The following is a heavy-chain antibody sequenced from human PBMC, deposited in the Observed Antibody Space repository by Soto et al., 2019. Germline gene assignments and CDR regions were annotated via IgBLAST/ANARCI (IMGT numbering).Heavy chain of an antibody. CDR3: ARGGHVVVVTAAFDY. D-gene: IGHD2-21*02. CDR1: GNTFTCYY. V-gene: IGHV1-46*01. CDR2: IKASGGHT. J-gene: IGHJ4*02. Sequence: QVQLMQSGAEVKKPGASVKVACKASGNTFTCYYIHWVRQAPGQGVEWMGTIKASGGHTTYAQKFLGRVTMTRDTSTSTLYMELISLRSEDTAVYYFARGGHVVVVTAAFDYWGQGTLVTVSS.